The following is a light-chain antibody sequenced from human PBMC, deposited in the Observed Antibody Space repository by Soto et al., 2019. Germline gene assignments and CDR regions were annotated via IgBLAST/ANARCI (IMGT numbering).Light chain of an antibody. Sequence: AIQMTQSPSSLSASVGDRVTITCRASQGIRNDLGWYQQKPGRAPKLLIYAASSIQSGVPSRFSCSGSGTDFTLTISSQQPEDFATYYCLQDYNYPLTFGGGTKVEIK. V-gene: IGKV1-6*01. CDR1: QGIRND. J-gene: IGKJ4*01. CDR2: AAS. CDR3: LQDYNYPLT.